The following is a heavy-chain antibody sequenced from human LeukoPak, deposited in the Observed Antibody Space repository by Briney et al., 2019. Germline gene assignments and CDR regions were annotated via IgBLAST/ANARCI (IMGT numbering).Heavy chain of an antibody. V-gene: IGHV3-30*03. CDR2: VSHDGNKK. CDR1: GFTFNNFG. Sequence: GGSLRLSCAASGFTFNNFGMHWVRQAPGQGLEWVAVVSHDGNKKYYADSVKGRFTISKDNSKDTLFLQMNSLRAEDTAVYYCARDRLSYYGSGSSAPDYWGQGTLVTVSS. J-gene: IGHJ4*02. CDR3: ARDRLSYYGSGSSAPDY. D-gene: IGHD3-10*01.